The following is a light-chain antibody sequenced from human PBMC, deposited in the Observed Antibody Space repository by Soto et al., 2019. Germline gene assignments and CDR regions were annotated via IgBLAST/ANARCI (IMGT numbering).Light chain of an antibody. J-gene: IGKJ4*01. V-gene: IGKV3-20*01. Sequence: EIVLTQSPGALSLSPGERATLSCRASQTVSDNYLAWYQQKPGQAPRLLIYGASTRATGIPDRFSGSGSGTDFPLTISRLEPEDFEVYYCQQYGGSPRVSFGGGTKVEIK. CDR3: QQYGGSPRVS. CDR2: GAS. CDR1: QTVSDNY.